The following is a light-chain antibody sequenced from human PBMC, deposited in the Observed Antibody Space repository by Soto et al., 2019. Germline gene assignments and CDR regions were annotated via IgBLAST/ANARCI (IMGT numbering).Light chain of an antibody. Sequence: EIVMPQSPATLSVSPGERATLSCRASQSVSSNLAWYQQKPGQAPRLLIYGASTRATGIPARFSGSGSGTELTLTISSLQSEDFAVYYCQQYKNWPPVTFGGGTKVEIK. CDR3: QQYKNWPPVT. V-gene: IGKV3-15*01. CDR2: GAS. J-gene: IGKJ4*01. CDR1: QSVSSN.